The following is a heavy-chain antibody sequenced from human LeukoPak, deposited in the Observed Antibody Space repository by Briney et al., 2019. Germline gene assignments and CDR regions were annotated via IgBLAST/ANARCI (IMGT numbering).Heavy chain of an antibody. J-gene: IGHJ4*02. CDR2: ISWEGGST. CDR1: GFTFADYA. Sequence: PGGSLRLSCAASGFTFADYAMHWARQAPGKGLEWVSLISWEGGSTFYADSVRGRFTISRDNSKNSLYLQMSSLRPEDTALYYCAKGGSGWYAQMLNWGQGTLVTVSS. CDR3: AKGGSGWYAQMLN. V-gene: IGHV3-43D*03. D-gene: IGHD6-19*01.